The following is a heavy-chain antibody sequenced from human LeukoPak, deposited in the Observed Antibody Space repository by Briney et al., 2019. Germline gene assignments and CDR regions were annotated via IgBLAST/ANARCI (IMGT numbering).Heavy chain of an antibody. CDR1: GFTLSSYW. D-gene: IGHD2-21*02. V-gene: IGHV3-7*03. CDR2: IKQDGSEK. CDR3: ARIAYCGGDCSLYYYYYMDV. Sequence: GGSLRLSCAASGFTLSSYWMSWVRQAPGKGLEWVANIKQDGSEKYYVDSVKGRFTISRDNAKNSLYLQMNSLRAEDTAVYYCARIAYCGGDCSLYYYYYMDVWGKGTTVTISS. J-gene: IGHJ6*03.